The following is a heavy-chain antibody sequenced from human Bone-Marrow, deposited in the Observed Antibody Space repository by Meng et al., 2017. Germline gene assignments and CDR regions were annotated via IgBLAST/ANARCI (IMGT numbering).Heavy chain of an antibody. V-gene: IGHV3-21*01. CDR2: ISSSSSYI. D-gene: IGHD6-19*01. CDR3: ARGAENCDY. J-gene: IGHJ4*02. CDR1: GFTFSSYS. Sequence: GGSLRLSCAASGFTFSSYSMNWVRQAPGKGLEWVSTISSSSSYIYYADSVKGRFTITKNNAKSSLYLQINSMRAEDTAVYYCARGAENCDYWGQGTVVTVSS.